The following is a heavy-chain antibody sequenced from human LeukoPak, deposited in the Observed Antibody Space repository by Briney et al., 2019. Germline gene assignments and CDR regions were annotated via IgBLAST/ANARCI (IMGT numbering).Heavy chain of an antibody. CDR3: ASTTDY. CDR2: IKQDGSEK. V-gene: IGHV3-7*03. Sequence: GGSLRLSCAASGFIFSNYWMSWVRQAPGKGLEWVANIKQDGSEKYYVDSVKGRFTISRDNAKNSLFLQMNSLRAEDTAVYYCASTTDYWGQGTLVTVSS. D-gene: IGHD1-1*01. CDR1: GFIFSNYW. J-gene: IGHJ4*02.